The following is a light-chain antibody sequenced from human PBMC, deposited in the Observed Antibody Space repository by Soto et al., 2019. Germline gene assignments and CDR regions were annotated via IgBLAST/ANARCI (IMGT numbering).Light chain of an antibody. V-gene: IGKV1-27*01. Sequence: DIQMTQSPSSLSASVGDRVTITCRARQGISNYLAWYHQKPVKVPKLLIYSASTLQSGIPSRFSGSGSGTDFTLTISSLQPEDVATYYCQKYNSAPQAFGQGTKVEIK. CDR3: QKYNSAPQA. CDR2: SAS. CDR1: QGISNY. J-gene: IGKJ1*01.